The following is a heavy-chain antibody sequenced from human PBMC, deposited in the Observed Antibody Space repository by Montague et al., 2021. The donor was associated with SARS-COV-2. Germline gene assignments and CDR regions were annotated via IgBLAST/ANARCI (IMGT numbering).Heavy chain of an antibody. D-gene: IGHD2-15*01. CDR2: INHGGST. Sequence: SETLSLTCAVHGTSFSGYYWNWIRQPPGKGLEWIGEINHGGSTKYSPSLKSRPTISADTSKNQFSLKLTSVAAADTAVYYCARRRDGVVPSPILGVGPYYSYYYMDVWGRGTTVTVSS. J-gene: IGHJ6*03. CDR3: ARRRDGVVPSPILGVGPYYSYYYMDV. V-gene: IGHV4-34*01. CDR1: GTSFSGYY.